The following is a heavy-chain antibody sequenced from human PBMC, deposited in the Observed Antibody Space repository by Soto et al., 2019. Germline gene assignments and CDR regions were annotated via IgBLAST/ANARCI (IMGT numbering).Heavy chain of an antibody. CDR3: ARVSGPINWGSEWYFDL. J-gene: IGHJ2*01. CDR1: GYTFTSYA. CDR2: INAGNGNT. V-gene: IGHV1-3*01. Sequence: ASVKVSCKASGYTFTSYAMHWVRQAPGQRLEWMGWINAGNGNTKYSQKFQGRVTITRDTSPSTAYMELSSLRSEDTDVYYCARVSGPINWGSEWYFDLWGRGTLVTVSS. D-gene: IGHD7-27*01.